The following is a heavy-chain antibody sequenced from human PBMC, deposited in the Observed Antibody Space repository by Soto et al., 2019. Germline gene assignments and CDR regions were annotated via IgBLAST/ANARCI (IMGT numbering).Heavy chain of an antibody. V-gene: IGHV4-34*01. J-gene: IGHJ4*02. Sequence: PSETLSLTCAVYGGSFSGYYWSWIRQPPGKGLEWIGEINHSGSTNYNPSLKSRVTISVDTSKNQFSLKLSSVTAADTAVYYCGRELRGTWLVRGLDYWAQETLVTVSS. CDR1: GGSFSGYY. D-gene: IGHD6-19*01. CDR2: INHSGST. CDR3: GRELRGTWLVRGLDY.